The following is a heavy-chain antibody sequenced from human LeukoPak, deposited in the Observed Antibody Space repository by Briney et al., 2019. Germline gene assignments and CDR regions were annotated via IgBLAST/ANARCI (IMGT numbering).Heavy chain of an antibody. CDR2: IYYSGST. V-gene: IGHV4-59*12. Sequence: KRSETLSLTCTVSGGSISSYYWSWIRQPPGKGLEWIGYIYYSGSTNYNPSLKSRVTMSVDTSKNQFSLKLSSVTAADTAVYYCARDSGTTGEVKFDPWGQGTLVTVSS. CDR1: GGSISSYY. J-gene: IGHJ5*02. CDR3: ARDSGTTGEVKFDP. D-gene: IGHD3-10*01.